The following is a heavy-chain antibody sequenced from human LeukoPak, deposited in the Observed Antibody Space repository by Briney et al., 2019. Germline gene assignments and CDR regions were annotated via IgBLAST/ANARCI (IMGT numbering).Heavy chain of an antibody. Sequence: GGSLRLSCAASGFTFSSYGMHWVRQAPGKGLEWVAVIRYDGSNKYYADSVKGRFTISRDNSKNTLYLQMNSLRAEDTAVYYCARGKYCSSTSCYVEEYIYFDYWGQGTLVTVSS. CDR3: ARGKYCSSTSCYVEEYIYFDY. D-gene: IGHD2-2*01. CDR2: IRYDGSNK. CDR1: GFTFSSYG. V-gene: IGHV3-33*01. J-gene: IGHJ4*02.